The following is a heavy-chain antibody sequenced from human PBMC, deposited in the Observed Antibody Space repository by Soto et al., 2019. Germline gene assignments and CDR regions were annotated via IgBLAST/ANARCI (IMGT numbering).Heavy chain of an antibody. V-gene: IGHV3-30*18. J-gene: IGHJ6*02. CDR1: GFIFNSYG. Sequence: QVQLVESGGGVVQPGRSLRLSCAASGFIFNSYGMHWVRQAPGKGLEWVALISYDGSNKYYADSVKGRFTISRDNSKNTLYRQMNSLRAEDRAVYYCAKEKGSWVYGMDVWGQGTTVTVSS. CDR3: AKEKGSWVYGMDV. D-gene: IGHD6-13*01. CDR2: ISYDGSNK.